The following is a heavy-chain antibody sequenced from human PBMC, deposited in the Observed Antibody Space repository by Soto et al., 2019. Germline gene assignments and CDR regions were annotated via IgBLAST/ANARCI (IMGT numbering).Heavy chain of an antibody. V-gene: IGHV4-38-2*01. CDR1: GYSISSGYY. D-gene: IGHD1-20*01. J-gene: IGHJ4*02. Sequence: SETLSLTCDVSGYSISSGYYWNWIRQSPGKGLEWLGCVYHNGVAFYNPSLKSRLRLTPDTAKNRFSLTLTSVGAADTAVYFCARGVTGTLDFWGQGPLVTVSS. CDR2: VYHNGVA. CDR3: ARGVTGTLDF.